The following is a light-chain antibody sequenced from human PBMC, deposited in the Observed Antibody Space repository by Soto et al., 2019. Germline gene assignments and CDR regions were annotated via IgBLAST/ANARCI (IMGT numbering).Light chain of an antibody. CDR1: QSISSW. CDR2: DAS. CDR3: QQYNSYSGET. Sequence: DIQMTQSPSTLSASVGDRVTITCRASQSISSWLAWYQQKPGKAPKLLIYDASSLESGVPSRFSGSGSGTEFTPTISSLQPDDFATYYCQQYNSYSGETFGQGTKVEIK. V-gene: IGKV1-5*01. J-gene: IGKJ1*01.